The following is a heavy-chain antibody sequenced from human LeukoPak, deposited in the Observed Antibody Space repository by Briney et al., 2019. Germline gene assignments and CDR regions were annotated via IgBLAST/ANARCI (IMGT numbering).Heavy chain of an antibody. D-gene: IGHD3-3*01. Sequence: ASVKDSCKASGYTFTSYGISWVRQAPGQGLEWMGWISAYNGNTNFAQKRQGRVTMTTDSSTSTAYMELRSLKSDDKAVYYWERGAHDDFWLYYYGMDVWGQGTTVTVCS. CDR2: ISAYNGNT. J-gene: IGHJ6*02. V-gene: IGHV1-18*01. CDR1: GYTFTSYG. CDR3: ERGAHDDFWLYYYGMDV.